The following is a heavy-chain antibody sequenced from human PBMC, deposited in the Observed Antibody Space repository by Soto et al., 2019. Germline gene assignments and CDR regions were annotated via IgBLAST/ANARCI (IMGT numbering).Heavy chain of an antibody. Sequence: PSETLSLTCTVSGGSISSLYWSWIRQPPGKGLEWIGYIYYSGSTNYNPSLKSRVTISVDTSKNQFSLKLSSVTAADTAVYYCARFVAREFYYFDYWGQGTLVTVSS. CDR2: IYYSGST. CDR1: GGSISSLY. D-gene: IGHD3-10*01. J-gene: IGHJ4*02. CDR3: ARFVAREFYYFDY. V-gene: IGHV4-59*11.